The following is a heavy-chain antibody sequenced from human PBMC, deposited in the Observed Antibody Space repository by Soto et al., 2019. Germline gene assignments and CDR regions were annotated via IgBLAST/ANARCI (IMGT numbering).Heavy chain of an antibody. Sequence: GSLRLSCXASGFTFSSYAMHWVRQAPGKGLEWVAVISYDGSNKYYADSVKGRFTISRDNSKNTLYLQMNSLRAEDTAVYYCARAQRAQAFDYWGQGTLVTVSS. CDR2: ISYDGSNK. V-gene: IGHV3-30-3*01. CDR1: GFTFSSYA. CDR3: ARAQRAQAFDY. J-gene: IGHJ4*02.